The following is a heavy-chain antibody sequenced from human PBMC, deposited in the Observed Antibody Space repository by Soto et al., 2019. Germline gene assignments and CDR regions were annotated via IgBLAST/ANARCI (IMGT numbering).Heavy chain of an antibody. D-gene: IGHD2-15*01. V-gene: IGHV4-31*03. Sequence: SETLSLTCTVSGGSITAGGYYWSWIRQLPGKGLEWIGHRYYSESTYYNPSLKSRVSISLDTSKNQFSLKLSFVTAADTAMYYCARTKCSGGSCYSWSLDYWGQGTPVTVSS. J-gene: IGHJ4*02. CDR3: ARTKCSGGSCYSWSLDY. CDR2: RYYSEST. CDR1: GGSITAGGYY.